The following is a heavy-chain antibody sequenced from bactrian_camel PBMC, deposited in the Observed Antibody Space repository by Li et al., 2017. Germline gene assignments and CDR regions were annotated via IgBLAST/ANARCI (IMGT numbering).Heavy chain of an antibody. CDR2: LYGGGT. D-gene: IGHD3*01. V-gene: IGHV3S25*01. CDR1: RYTFSGSC. J-gene: IGHJ4*01. CDR3: VRDSNGSVHY. Sequence: QLVESGGGSVQAGGSLRLSCAASRYTFSGSCVAWFRQAPGKEREGVAGLYGGGTYYADSVKGRFTISQDDAKNTVYLQMNDLKPEDTAVYYCVRDSNGSVHYFGQGTQVTVS.